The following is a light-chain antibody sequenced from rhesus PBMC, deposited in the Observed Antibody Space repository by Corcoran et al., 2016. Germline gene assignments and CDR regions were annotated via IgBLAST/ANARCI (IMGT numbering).Light chain of an antibody. J-gene: IGKJ1*01. CDR3: QQYDAHPWT. CDR2: YAS. Sequence: DIQMTQSPSSLSASVGDKVTITCHASQDISNWLAWYQQKPGKAPKPLIYYASSLQSGVPSRFSGSGSGTDYSLPISSLQSKDFATYFCQQYDAHPWTFGQGTRVEVK. CDR1: QDISNW. V-gene: IGKV1-19*01.